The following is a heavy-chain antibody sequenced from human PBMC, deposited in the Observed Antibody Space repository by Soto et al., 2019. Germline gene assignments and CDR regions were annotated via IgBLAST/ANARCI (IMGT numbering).Heavy chain of an antibody. CDR1: GFTFSSYW. CDR2: IKQDGREK. D-gene: IGHD6-13*01. J-gene: IGHJ5*02. Sequence: EVQLVESGGGLVQPGGSLRLSCAASGFTFSSYWMSWVRQAPGKGLEWVANIKQDGREKYYVDSVKGRFTISRDNAKNSQYLQMNSLRAEDTAVYYCARGSSSSWYEGWFDPWGQGTLVTVSS. CDR3: ARGSSSSWYEGWFDP. V-gene: IGHV3-7*03.